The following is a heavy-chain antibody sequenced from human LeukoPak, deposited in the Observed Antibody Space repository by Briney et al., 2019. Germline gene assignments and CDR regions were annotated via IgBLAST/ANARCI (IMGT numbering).Heavy chain of an antibody. CDR1: GGSFSGYY. D-gene: IGHD3-22*01. CDR3: ARATPAYSYGSSDYHYSYFDY. V-gene: IGHV4-34*01. Sequence: SETLSLTCAVYGGSFSGYYWSWIRQPPGKGLEWIGEINHSGNTNYNPSLKSRVTISIDTSKNQFSLNLSSVTAADTAVYYCARATPAYSYGSSDYHYSYFDYWGQGTLVTVSS. CDR2: INHSGNT. J-gene: IGHJ4*02.